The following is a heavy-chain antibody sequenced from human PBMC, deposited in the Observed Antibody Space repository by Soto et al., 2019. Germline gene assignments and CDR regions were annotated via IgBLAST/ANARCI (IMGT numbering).Heavy chain of an antibody. CDR2: VSGSGATP. CDR1: GFSFNNYA. V-gene: IGHV3-23*01. CDR3: AKAGYCSGVSCYLYYFDS. J-gene: IGHJ4*02. D-gene: IGHD2-15*01. Sequence: GGSLRLSCTASGFSFNNYAMAWVRQASGEGLEWVAGVSGSGATPYYADSVKGRFTISRDNSKNTLYLQMNSLRAEDTAVYYCAKAGYCSGVSCYLYYFDSWGQGTLVTVSS.